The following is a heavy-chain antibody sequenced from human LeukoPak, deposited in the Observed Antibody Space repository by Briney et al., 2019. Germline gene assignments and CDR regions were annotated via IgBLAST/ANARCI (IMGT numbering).Heavy chain of an antibody. J-gene: IGHJ4*02. D-gene: IGHD3-10*01. V-gene: IGHV1-2*02. Sequence: ASVKVSCKASGYTFTGYYMHWVRQAPGQGLEWMGWISLNSGDTNYAQSFQGRVTMTRDTSISTAYMELSRLGSDDTAVYYCARAPGASPFDYWGQGNLVTVSS. CDR2: ISLNSGDT. CDR1: GYTFTGYY. CDR3: ARAPGASPFDY.